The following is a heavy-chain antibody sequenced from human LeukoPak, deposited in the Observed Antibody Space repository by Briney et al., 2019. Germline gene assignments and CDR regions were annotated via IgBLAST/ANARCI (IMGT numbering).Heavy chain of an antibody. CDR2: IYYSGTT. CDR3: AKGAGGFSYYNWFDP. V-gene: IGHV4-39*07. CDR1: GGSISSSPYY. Sequence: PSKTLSLTCTVSGGSISSSPYYWGWIRQPPGKGLEWIGSIYYSGTTHYNPSLESRVTISVDTSKNQFSLKLASVAAADTAIYYCAKGAGGFSYYNWFDPWGQGTLVTVSS. D-gene: IGHD5-18*01. J-gene: IGHJ5*02.